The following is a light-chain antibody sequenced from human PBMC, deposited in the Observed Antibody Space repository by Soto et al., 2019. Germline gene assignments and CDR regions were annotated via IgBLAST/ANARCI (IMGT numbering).Light chain of an antibody. CDR1: QNINSW. V-gene: IGKV1-5*03. Sequence: DIHMTQSPSTLSASVGDRVTITCRASQNINSWLAWYQQKPGKAPKLLIYEASSLEKGVPARFGGSGSGTEFTLTISSLQPDDFATYYCQQYNVDSWTFGQGTKVDIK. CDR2: EAS. J-gene: IGKJ1*01. CDR3: QQYNVDSWT.